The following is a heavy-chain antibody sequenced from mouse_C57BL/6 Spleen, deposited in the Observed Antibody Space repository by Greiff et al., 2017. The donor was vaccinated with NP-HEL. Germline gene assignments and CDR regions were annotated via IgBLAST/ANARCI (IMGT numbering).Heavy chain of an antibody. J-gene: IGHJ3*01. Sequence: VQLQQSGAELVKPGASVKMSCKASGYTFTSYWITWVKQRPGQGLEWIGDIYPGSGSTNYNEKFKSKATLTVDTSSSTAYMQLSSLTSEDSAVYYCARADSSGYVACFAYWGQGTLVTVSA. CDR1: GYTFTSYW. CDR3: ARADSSGYVACFAY. CDR2: IYPGSGST. V-gene: IGHV1-55*01. D-gene: IGHD3-2*02.